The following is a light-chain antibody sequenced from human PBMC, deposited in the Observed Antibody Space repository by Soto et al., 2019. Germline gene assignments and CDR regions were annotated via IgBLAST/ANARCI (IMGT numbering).Light chain of an antibody. CDR1: QAVPNN. CDR3: QHVKSYPRT. CDR2: QES. Sequence: NNITQSPSFLTVYVGDRVTTTCRHSQAVPNNMAWYQQKPGKPPKLLIYQESTLHSGVPSRFSGRKSGTQFTLTIDSLQPEDFATYYCQHVKSYPRTFCGGTKVDI. J-gene: IGKJ4*01. V-gene: IGKV1-9*01.